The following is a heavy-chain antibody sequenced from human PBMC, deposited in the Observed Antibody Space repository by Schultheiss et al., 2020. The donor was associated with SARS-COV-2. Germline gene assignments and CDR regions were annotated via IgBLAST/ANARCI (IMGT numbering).Heavy chain of an antibody. CDR2: IAYDGSKK. CDR1: GFTFSSYG. V-gene: IGHV3-30*03. CDR3: ARERNYYDANYYDY. Sequence: GGSLRLSCAASGFTFSSYGMHWVRQAPGKGLEWVAVIAYDGSKKYYADSVKGRFTISRDNSKNTLYLQMTSLRTEDTGVYYCARERNYYDANYYDYWGQGTLVTVSS. D-gene: IGHD3-16*01. J-gene: IGHJ4*02.